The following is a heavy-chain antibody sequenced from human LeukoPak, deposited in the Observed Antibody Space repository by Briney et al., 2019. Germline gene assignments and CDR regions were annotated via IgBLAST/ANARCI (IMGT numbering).Heavy chain of an antibody. V-gene: IGHV1-24*01. Sequence: GASVKVSCKVSGYTLTELSMHWVRQAPGKGLEWMGGFDPEDGETIYAQKFQGRVTMTEDTSTDTAYMELSSLRSEDTAVYYCATPSVRYFDWFTFDYWGQGTLVTVSS. CDR2: FDPEDGET. D-gene: IGHD3-9*01. CDR1: GYTLTELS. CDR3: ATPSVRYFDWFTFDY. J-gene: IGHJ4*02.